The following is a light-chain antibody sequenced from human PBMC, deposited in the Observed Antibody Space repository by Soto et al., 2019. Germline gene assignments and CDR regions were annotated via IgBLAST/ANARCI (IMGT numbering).Light chain of an antibody. CDR2: DVT. V-gene: IGLV2-11*01. CDR1: NSDVGTYNY. CDR3: QSYDNRLSGWV. J-gene: IGLJ3*02. Sequence: QSALTQPRSVSGSPGQSVTISCTGTNSDVGTYNYVSWYQQHPGKAPKLIIYDVTKRPSGVPDRFSGSKSGNTASLIISGLQAADEADYYCQSYDNRLSGWVFGGGTKLTVL.